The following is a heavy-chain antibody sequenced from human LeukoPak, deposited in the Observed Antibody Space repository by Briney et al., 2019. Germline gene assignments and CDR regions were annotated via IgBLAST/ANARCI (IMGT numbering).Heavy chain of an antibody. CDR2: IWYDGSNK. CDR1: GFTFSGYG. J-gene: IGHJ4*02. CDR3: AKDKGNPVFDY. Sequence: GGSLRLSCAASGFTFSGYGMHWVRQAPGKGLEWVAVIWYDGSNKYYVDSVKGRFTISRDNSKNTLYLQMNSLRAEDTAVYYCAKDKGNPVFDYWGQGTLVTVSS. D-gene: IGHD4-23*01. V-gene: IGHV3-33*06.